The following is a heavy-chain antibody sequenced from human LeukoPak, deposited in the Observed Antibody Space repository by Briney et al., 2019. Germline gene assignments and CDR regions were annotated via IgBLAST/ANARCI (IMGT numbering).Heavy chain of an antibody. Sequence: PSETLSLTCTVSGISINSHYLNWIRQPPGKGLEWIGHIYGSGRTNYNPSLKSRVTMSVDTSKRQFSLNLKSLTAADTAVYYCVVSPNQDFLDYGGQGPLVTVSS. CDR3: VVSPNQDFLDY. V-gene: IGHV4-4*09. CDR2: IYGSGRT. CDR1: GISINSHY. J-gene: IGHJ4*02.